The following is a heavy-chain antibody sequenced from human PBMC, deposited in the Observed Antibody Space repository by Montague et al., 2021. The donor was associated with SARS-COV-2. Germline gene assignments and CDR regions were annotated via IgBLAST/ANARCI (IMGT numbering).Heavy chain of an antibody. V-gene: IGHV4-34*01. D-gene: IGHD1-1*01. CDR3: ARGRGTALFRRVYFGVDV. CDR1: GGSFSGYY. CDR2: INHSGST. Sequence: SETLSLTCAVYGGSFSGYYWSWIRQPPGKGLEWIGEINHSGSTNXNPSLKSRVTISVDTSKNQFSLKLSSVTAADTAVYYCARGRGTALFRRVYFGVDVWGQGTTVTVSS. J-gene: IGHJ6*02.